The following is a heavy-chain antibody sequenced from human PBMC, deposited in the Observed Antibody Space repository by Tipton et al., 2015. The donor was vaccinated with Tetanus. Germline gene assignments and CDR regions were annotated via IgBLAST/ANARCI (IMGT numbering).Heavy chain of an antibody. J-gene: IGHJ3*02. CDR2: IYYSGST. D-gene: IGHD1-1*01. CDR1: GGSISSYY. CDR3: ARESWNRDAFDI. Sequence: LSCTVSGGSISSYYWSWIRQPPGKGLEWIGYIYYSGSTNYNPSLKSRVTISVDTSKNQFSLKLSSVTAADTAVYYCARESWNRDAFDIWGQGTMVTVSS. V-gene: IGHV4-59*01.